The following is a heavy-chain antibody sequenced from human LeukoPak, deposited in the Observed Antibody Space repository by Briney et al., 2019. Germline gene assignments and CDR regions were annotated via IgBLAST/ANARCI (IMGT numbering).Heavy chain of an antibody. Sequence: GGSLRLSCAASGFTFSNYWMHWVRHTPEKGQVWVSRINRDGSSTNYADSAKGRLTISRENAKNTLYLQMDSLRADDTAVYYCARDQEAPGFYFDYWGQGNLVTVSS. D-gene: IGHD1-14*01. CDR2: INRDGSST. V-gene: IGHV3-74*01. CDR3: ARDQEAPGFYFDY. J-gene: IGHJ4*02. CDR1: GFTFSNYW.